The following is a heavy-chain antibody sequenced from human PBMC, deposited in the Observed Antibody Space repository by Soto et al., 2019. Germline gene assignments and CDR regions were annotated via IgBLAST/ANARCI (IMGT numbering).Heavy chain of an antibody. J-gene: IGHJ5*02. CDR3: AKGSPVVAAVDWFDP. CDR1: GFTFADYA. V-gene: IGHV3-23*01. D-gene: IGHD2-15*01. CDR2: ISGSGGSK. Sequence: EVQLLESGGGLVQPGGSLRLSCTASGFTFADYAMTWVRQAPGKGLEWVSAISGSGGSKYYADSVKGRFTISRDNSKNTLYLKMTSLRAEDTAVYYCAKGSPVVAAVDWFDPWGQGTLVTVSS.